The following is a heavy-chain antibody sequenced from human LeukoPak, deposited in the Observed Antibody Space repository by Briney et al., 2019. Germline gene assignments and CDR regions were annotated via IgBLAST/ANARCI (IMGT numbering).Heavy chain of an antibody. CDR1: GFTFSRYA. CDR3: AREWCQLPNYFDY. D-gene: IGHD2-8*01. V-gene: IGHV3-30-3*01. J-gene: IGHJ4*02. Sequence: GGSLRLSCAASGFTFSRYAMHWVRPSPGKGLEWVVVISYDGGNKYYADSVKGRFTISRDNTKNTLYLQMNSLIAEDTAVYYCAREWCQLPNYFDYWGQGTLVTVSS. CDR2: ISYDGGNK.